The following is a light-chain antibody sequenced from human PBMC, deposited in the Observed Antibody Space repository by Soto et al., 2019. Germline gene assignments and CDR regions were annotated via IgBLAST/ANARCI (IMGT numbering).Light chain of an antibody. J-gene: IGKJ1*01. V-gene: IGKV1-39*01. CDR3: QQYGSSGT. Sequence: DIQMTQSPSSLSASVGDRVTITCRTSQPISDYLNWYQQKPGKAPTLLIYTASNLQSGVPSRFSGSGSGTDFTLTISRLEPEDFAVYYCQQYGSSGTFGQGTKVDIK. CDR1: QPISDY. CDR2: TAS.